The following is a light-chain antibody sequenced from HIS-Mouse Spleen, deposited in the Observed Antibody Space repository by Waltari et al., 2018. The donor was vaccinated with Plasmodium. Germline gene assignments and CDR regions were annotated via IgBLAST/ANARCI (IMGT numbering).Light chain of an antibody. J-gene: IGLJ3*02. V-gene: IGLV3-25*03. Sequence: SYELTQPPSVSVSPGQTARITCSGDALPKQYAYWYQQKPGQAPVLVLYKSSERPSGIPEPFSGSSSGTTVTLTISGVQAEDEADYYCQSADSSGTYWVFGGGTKLTVL. CDR3: QSADSSGTYWV. CDR2: KSS. CDR1: ALPKQY.